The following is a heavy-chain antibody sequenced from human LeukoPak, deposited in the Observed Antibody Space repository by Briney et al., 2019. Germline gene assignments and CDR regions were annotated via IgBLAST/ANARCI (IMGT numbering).Heavy chain of an antibody. D-gene: IGHD3-10*01. J-gene: IGHJ2*01. CDR1: GYTFTSYD. CDR3: ARDLGDGSGSSPYWYFDL. CDR2: MNPNSGNT. Sequence: GASVKVSCKASGYTFTSYDINWVRQATGQGLEWMGWMNPNSGNTGYAQKFQGRVTMTRNTSISTAYMELSSLRSEDTAVYYCARDLGDGSGSSPYWYFDLWGRGTLVTVSS. V-gene: IGHV1-8*01.